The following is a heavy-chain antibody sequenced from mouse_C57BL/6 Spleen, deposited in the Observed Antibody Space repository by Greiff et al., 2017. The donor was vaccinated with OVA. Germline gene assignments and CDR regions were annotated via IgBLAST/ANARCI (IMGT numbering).Heavy chain of an antibody. V-gene: IGHV1-82*01. CDR2: IYPGDGDT. CDR3: AIDSNWYFDV. J-gene: IGHJ1*03. Sequence: VQLQQSGPELVKPGASVKISCKASGYAFSSSWMNWVKQRPGKGLEWIGRIYPGDGDTNYNGKFKGKATLTADKSSSTAYMQRRSLTSEDSAVYFCAIDSNWYFDVWGTGTTVTVSS. CDR1: GYAFSSSW.